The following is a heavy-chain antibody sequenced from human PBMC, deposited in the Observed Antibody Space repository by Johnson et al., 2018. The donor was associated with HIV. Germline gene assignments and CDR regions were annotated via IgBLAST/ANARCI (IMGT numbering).Heavy chain of an antibody. CDR3: ARDIARRGGAAFDI. V-gene: IGHV3-66*01. D-gene: IGHD6-13*01. Sequence: VQLVESGGGFVQPGGSLRLSCVVSGFTVSSNYMSWVRQAPGKGLAWVSVISSGGSTSYADAVKGRFTISRDNSNNTLYLQMNSLKPEDTAVYFCARDIARRGGAAFDIWGQGTMVTVSS. CDR2: ISSGGST. CDR1: GFTVSSNY. J-gene: IGHJ3*02.